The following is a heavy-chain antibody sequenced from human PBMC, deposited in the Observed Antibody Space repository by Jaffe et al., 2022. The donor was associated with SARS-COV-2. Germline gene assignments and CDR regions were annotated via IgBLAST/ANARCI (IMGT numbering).Heavy chain of an antibody. V-gene: IGHV3-23*01. CDR2: ISGSGGGT. CDR3: AKDWRFCSGTSCHGSDAYDI. D-gene: IGHD2-2*01. Sequence: QLLESGGGLVQPGGSLRLSCAASGFTFSSYVMSWVRQAPGKGLEWVSVISGSGGGTNYADSAKGRFTITRDNSKNTLYLQMNSLRAEDTAVYYCAKDWRFCSGTSCHGSDAYDIWGQGTMVTVSS. CDR1: GFTFSSYV. J-gene: IGHJ3*02.